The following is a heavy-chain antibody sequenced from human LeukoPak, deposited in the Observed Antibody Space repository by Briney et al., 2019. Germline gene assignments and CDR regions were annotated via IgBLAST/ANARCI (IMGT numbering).Heavy chain of an antibody. CDR3: ARAGSFDY. CDR1: GYTFSSYY. D-gene: IGHD1-1*01. CDR2: INPSGGST. J-gene: IGHJ4*02. Sequence: ASVKVSCKASGYTFSSYYMHWVRQAPGQGLEWMGIINPSGGSTSYEQKFQGRVTMTRDTSTSTVYMELSSLKSGDTAVYYCARAGSFDYWGQGTLVTVSS. V-gene: IGHV1-46*01.